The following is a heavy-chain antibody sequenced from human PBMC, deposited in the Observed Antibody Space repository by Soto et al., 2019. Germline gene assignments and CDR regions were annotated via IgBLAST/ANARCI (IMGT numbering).Heavy chain of an antibody. V-gene: IGHV1-69*12. CDR2: IIPIFGTA. Sequence: QVQLVQSGAEVKKPGSSVKVSCKASGGTFSSYAISWVRQAPGQGLEWMGGIIPIFGTANYAQKFQGRVTITADESTSTAYMELSGRRCEDTAVYYCARGRVGYSYGSHIDYWGQGTLVTVSS. CDR3: ARGRVGYSYGSHIDY. D-gene: IGHD5-18*01. J-gene: IGHJ4*02. CDR1: GGTFSSYA.